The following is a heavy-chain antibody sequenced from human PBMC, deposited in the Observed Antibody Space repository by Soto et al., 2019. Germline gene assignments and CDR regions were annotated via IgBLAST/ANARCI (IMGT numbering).Heavy chain of an antibody. J-gene: IGHJ4*02. D-gene: IGHD6-19*01. CDR2: IYPGDSDT. Sequence: GESLKISCKGSGYSFTSYWIGWVRQMPGKGLEWMGIIYPGDSDTRYSPSFQGQVTISADKSISTAYLQWSSLKASDTAMYYCARLPVMYSSGLDYFDYWGQGTLVTVSS. V-gene: IGHV5-51*01. CDR1: GYSFTSYW. CDR3: ARLPVMYSSGLDYFDY.